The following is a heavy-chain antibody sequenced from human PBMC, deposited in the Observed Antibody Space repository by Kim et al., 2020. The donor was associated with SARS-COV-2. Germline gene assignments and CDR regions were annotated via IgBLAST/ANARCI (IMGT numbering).Heavy chain of an antibody. CDR3: ASTPEMATTPFDY. CDR2: IYYSGST. CDR1: GGSISSYY. D-gene: IGHD5-12*01. Sequence: SETLSLTCTVSGGSISSYYWSWIRQPPGKGLEWIGYIYYSGSTNYNPSLKSRVTISVDTSKNQFSLKLSSVTAADTAVYYCASTPEMATTPFDYWGQGTL. V-gene: IGHV4-59*13. J-gene: IGHJ4*02.